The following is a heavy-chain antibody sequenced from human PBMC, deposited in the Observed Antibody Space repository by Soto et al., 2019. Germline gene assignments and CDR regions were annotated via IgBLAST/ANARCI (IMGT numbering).Heavy chain of an antibody. Sequence: SETLSLTCAVYGGSFSGYYWTWIRQPPGTGLEWIGEINHSGSTNYNPSLKSRVTISVDTSKNQFSLKLNSVTAADTAVYYCARSVACSSTSCHSYYFDYWGQGTPVTVSS. CDR2: INHSGST. D-gene: IGHD2-2*01. J-gene: IGHJ4*02. V-gene: IGHV4-34*01. CDR1: GGSFSGYY. CDR3: ARSVACSSTSCHSYYFDY.